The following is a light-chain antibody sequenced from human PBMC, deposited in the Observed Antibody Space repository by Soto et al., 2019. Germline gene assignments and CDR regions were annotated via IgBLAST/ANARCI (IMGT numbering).Light chain of an antibody. CDR3: SSYAGSNNWV. J-gene: IGLJ3*02. V-gene: IGLV2-8*01. Sequence: QSALTQPPSASGSPGQSVTISCTGTSSDVGGYNYVSWYQQHPGKAPKLMIYEVSKQPSGVPDRFFGSKSGNTASLTVSGLQAEDEADYYCSSYAGSNNWVFGGGTKLTVL. CDR1: SSDVGGYNY. CDR2: EVS.